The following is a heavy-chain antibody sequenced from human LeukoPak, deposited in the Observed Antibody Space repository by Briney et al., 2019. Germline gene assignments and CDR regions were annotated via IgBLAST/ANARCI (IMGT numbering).Heavy chain of an antibody. J-gene: IGHJ4*02. V-gene: IGHV1-69*05. CDR3: AGTSGYSYVCDY. CDR1: GGTFSSYA. CDR2: IVPIFGTA. D-gene: IGHD5-18*01. Sequence: SVKVSCKAPGGTFSSYAISWVRQAPGQGLEWMGGIVPIFGTANYAQKFQGRVTITRDESTSTAYMELSSLRSEDTAVYLCAGTSGYSYVCDYGGQGTLVSVST.